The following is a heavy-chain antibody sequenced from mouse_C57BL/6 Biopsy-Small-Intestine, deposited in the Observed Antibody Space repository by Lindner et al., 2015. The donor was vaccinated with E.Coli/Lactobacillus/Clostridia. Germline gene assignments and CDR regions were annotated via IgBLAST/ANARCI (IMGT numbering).Heavy chain of an antibody. J-gene: IGHJ1*03. CDR2: ISYIGST. Sequence: VQLQESGPGLTKPSQTLSLTCSVTGYSITSDYWNWIRKFPGNKLEYMGYISYIGSTYYNPSLKSRISITRDTSKNQYYLQLNSVTTEDTATYYCARYPYYYGSSSSYWYSDVWGTGTTVTVSS. V-gene: IGHV3-8*01. D-gene: IGHD1-1*01. CDR3: ARYPYYYGSSSSYWYSDV. CDR1: GYSITSDY.